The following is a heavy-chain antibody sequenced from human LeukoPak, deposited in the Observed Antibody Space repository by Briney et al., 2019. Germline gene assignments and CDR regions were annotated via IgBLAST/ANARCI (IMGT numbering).Heavy chain of an antibody. CDR3: ASNNRYDSRFDY. CDR1: GFTFSTYA. J-gene: IGHJ4*02. CDR2: INANGGIT. D-gene: IGHD3-22*01. Sequence: GGSLRLSCAASGFTFSTYAMGWVRQAPGKGLEWVSTINANGGITYYADSVKGRFTISRGNSKNTLYLQMNSLRAEDTAVYYCASNNRYDSRFDYWGQGTLVTVSS. V-gene: IGHV3-23*01.